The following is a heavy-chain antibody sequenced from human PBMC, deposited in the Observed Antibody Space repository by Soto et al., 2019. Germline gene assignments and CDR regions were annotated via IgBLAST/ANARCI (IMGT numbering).Heavy chain of an antibody. CDR3: ARVSCACPYCGGDCHKSDY. CDR2: IYYSGST. CDR1: GGSISSGGYY. D-gene: IGHD2-21*02. V-gene: IGHV4-31*03. Sequence: QVQLQESGPGLVKPSQTLSLTCTVSGGSISSGGYYWSWIRQHPGKGLEWIGYIYYSGSTYYNPSLKSRVTISLDTSKNQFSLKLSSVTAADTAVYYCARVSCACPYCGGDCHKSDYWGQGTLVTVSS. J-gene: IGHJ4*02.